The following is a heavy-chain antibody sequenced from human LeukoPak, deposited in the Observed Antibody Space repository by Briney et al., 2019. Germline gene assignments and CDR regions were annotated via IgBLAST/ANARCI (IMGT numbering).Heavy chain of an antibody. CDR1: GFTFSSYA. D-gene: IGHD1-26*01. CDR3: AKGGANNLYYFDY. J-gene: IGHJ4*02. V-gene: IGHV3-23*01. Sequence: GGSLRLSCAASGFTFSSYAMSWVRQAPGKGLEWVSAISGSGGSTYYADSVKGRFNISRDNSKNMLYLQMNSLRAEDTAVYYCAKGGANNLYYFDYWGQETLVTVSS. CDR2: ISGSGGST.